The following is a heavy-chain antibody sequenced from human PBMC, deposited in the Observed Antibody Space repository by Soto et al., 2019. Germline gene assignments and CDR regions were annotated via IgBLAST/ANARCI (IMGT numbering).Heavy chain of an antibody. D-gene: IGHD6-19*01. CDR2: IFHSGDT. V-gene: IGHV4-4*02. CDR3: ARGQFSSGWAEDYYYYGMDV. J-gene: IGHJ6*02. Sequence: PSETLSLTCDVSGDSISSSKWWTWVRQPPGKGLEWIGDIFHSGDTNYNPSLKSRVFISVDTSQNQFSLKLTSVTAADTAVYYCARGQFSSGWAEDYYYYGMDVWGQGTTVTVAS. CDR1: GDSISSSKW.